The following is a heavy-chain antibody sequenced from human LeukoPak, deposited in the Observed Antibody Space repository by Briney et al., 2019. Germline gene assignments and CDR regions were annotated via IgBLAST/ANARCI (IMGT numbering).Heavy chain of an antibody. D-gene: IGHD6-13*01. CDR3: AKMGAAGVDY. J-gene: IGHJ4*02. V-gene: IGHV3-30*02. Sequence: GGSLRLSCATNGSTFSNYGMHWVRQAPGKGLEWVAFIRYDGSNKYYADSVKGRFTISRDNPKNTLYLQMNSLRAEDKAVYYCAKMGAAGVDYWGQGTLVTVSS. CDR2: IRYDGSNK. CDR1: GSTFSNYG.